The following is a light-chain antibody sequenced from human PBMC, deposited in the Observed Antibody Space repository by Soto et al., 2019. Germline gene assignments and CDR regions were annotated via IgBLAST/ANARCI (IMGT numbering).Light chain of an antibody. V-gene: IGKV3-11*01. Sequence: EIVLTQSPATLSLSPGERATLSCRASQSVSSFLGWYQQKPGQAPRLLIYDASNRAPGIPARFSGSGSGTDFTLTISSLEPEDFAVYYCQQRSSWTFCQGTKVEIK. CDR2: DAS. J-gene: IGKJ1*01. CDR3: QQRSSWT. CDR1: QSVSSF.